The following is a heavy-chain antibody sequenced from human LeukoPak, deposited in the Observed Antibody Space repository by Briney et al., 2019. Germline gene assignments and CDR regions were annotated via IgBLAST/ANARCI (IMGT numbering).Heavy chain of an antibody. D-gene: IGHD5-12*01. Sequence: GGSLRLSCAASGFTFSNYGMNWVRQGPGKGLEWVSTISVGFNLYYAESLKGRFTISRDNARSSLFLQMNSLRAEDTAIYYCVRDGYREQTHDNDGFDIWGQGTMVTVSS. J-gene: IGHJ3*02. CDR1: GFTFSNYG. CDR3: VRDGYREQTHDNDGFDI. CDR2: ISVGFNL. V-gene: IGHV3-69-1*02.